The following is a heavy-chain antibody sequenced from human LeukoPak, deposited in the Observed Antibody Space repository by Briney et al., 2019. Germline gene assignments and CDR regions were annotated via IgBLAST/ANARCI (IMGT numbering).Heavy chain of an antibody. Sequence: GGSLRLSCAASGFTFRNYVIHWVRRAPGKGLEWVAVTSSDLNVKLYADSVKGRFTISRDNSRSTLYLQMNSLRPEDTAIYYCAREGYYGSGSPPSLYFDYWGQGTLVTVSS. V-gene: IGHV3-30-3*01. D-gene: IGHD3-10*01. J-gene: IGHJ4*02. CDR3: AREGYYGSGSPPSLYFDY. CDR2: TSSDLNVK. CDR1: GFTFRNYV.